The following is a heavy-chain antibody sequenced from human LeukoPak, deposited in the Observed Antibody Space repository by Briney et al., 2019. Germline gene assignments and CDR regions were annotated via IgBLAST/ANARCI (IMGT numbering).Heavy chain of an antibody. J-gene: IGHJ2*01. V-gene: IGHV3-15*01. D-gene: IGHD3-3*01. CDR2: IKSKTDGGTT. Sequence: PGGSLRLSRAASGFTFSNAWMSWVRQAPGKGLEWVGRIKSKTDGGTTDYAAPVKGRFTISRDDSKNTLYLQMNSLKTEDTAVYYCESSDFWSGLTWYFDLWGRGTLVTVSS. CDR3: ESSDFWSGLTWYFDL. CDR1: GFTFSNAW.